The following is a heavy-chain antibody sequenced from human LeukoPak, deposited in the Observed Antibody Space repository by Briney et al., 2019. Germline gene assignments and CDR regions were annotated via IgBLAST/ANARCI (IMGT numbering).Heavy chain of an antibody. Sequence: PGESLKISCKGSGHRFPTSWIAWVRQMPGKGFEWMGVIYPDDPDTIYNPSFEGQVTFSVDKSISTAYLQWSSLKASDTAIYYCARGAYGSGSSYNFYGMDVWGQGTPVAVSS. J-gene: IGHJ6*02. CDR1: GHRFPTSW. CDR3: ARGAYGSGSSYNFYGMDV. V-gene: IGHV5-51*01. D-gene: IGHD3-10*01. CDR2: IYPDDPDT.